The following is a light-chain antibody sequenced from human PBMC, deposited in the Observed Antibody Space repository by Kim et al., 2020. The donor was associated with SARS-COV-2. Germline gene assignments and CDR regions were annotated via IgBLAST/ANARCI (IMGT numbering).Light chain of an antibody. CDR2: AVT. J-gene: IGLJ3*02. CDR1: SSDVGGYSF. V-gene: IGLV2-14*04. CDR3: TSYTSSITWV. Sequence: GQSITISCTGTSSDVGGYSFVSWYQQHPGKAPKLMIYAVTKRPSGVSNRFSGSKSVNTASLTISGLQAEDEADYYCTSYTSSITWVFGGGTQLTVL.